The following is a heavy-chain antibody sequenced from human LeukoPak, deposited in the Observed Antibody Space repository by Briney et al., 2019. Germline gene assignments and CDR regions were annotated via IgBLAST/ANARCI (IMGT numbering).Heavy chain of an antibody. V-gene: IGHV3-49*03. CDR1: GFTFGDYA. CDR3: TRVSLYTRGGIRDAFDI. CDR2: IRSKAYVGTT. J-gene: IGHJ3*02. Sequence: GGSLRLSCTASGFTFGDYAMSWFRQAPGKGLDWVGFIRSKAYVGTTEYAASVKGRFTISRDDSKSIAYLQMNSLKTEDTAVYYCTRVSLYTRGGIRDAFDIWGQGTMVTVSS. D-gene: IGHD6-19*01.